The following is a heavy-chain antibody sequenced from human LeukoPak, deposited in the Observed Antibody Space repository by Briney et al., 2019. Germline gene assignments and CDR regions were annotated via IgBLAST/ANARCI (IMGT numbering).Heavy chain of an antibody. D-gene: IGHD5-24*01. V-gene: IGHV4-61*02. J-gene: IGHJ5*02. CDR1: GGSISSDNYY. CDR3: ASSRDGYNLA. CDR2: MFTSGRT. Sequence: SQTLSLTCTVSGGSISSDNYYWTWIRQPAGKGLEWIGRMFTSGRTDYDPSLKSRVTISVDTSKNQFSLKLSSVTAADTAVYYCASSRDGYNLAWGQGTLVTVSS.